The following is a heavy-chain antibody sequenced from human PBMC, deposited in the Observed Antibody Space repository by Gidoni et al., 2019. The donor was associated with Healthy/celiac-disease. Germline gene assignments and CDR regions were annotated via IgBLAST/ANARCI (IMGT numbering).Heavy chain of an antibody. J-gene: IGHJ4*02. CDR3: ARAGIVGATSPSAFAY. Sequence: QVQLVESGGGLVKPGGSLRLSCAASGFPFSDYYRSWIRQAPGKGLEWVSYISSSGSTIYYADSVKGRFTISRDNAKNSLYLQMNSLRAEDTAVYYCARAGIVGATSPSAFAYWGQGTLVTVSS. V-gene: IGHV3-11*01. CDR2: ISSSGSTI. CDR1: GFPFSDYY. D-gene: IGHD1-26*01.